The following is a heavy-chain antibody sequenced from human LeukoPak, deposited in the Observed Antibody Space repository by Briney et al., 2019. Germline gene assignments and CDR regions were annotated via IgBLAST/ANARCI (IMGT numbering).Heavy chain of an antibody. V-gene: IGHV3-21*01. CDR2: ISSSSSYI. J-gene: IGHJ4*02. Sequence: GGSLRLSCAASRFTFSSYSMNWVRQAPGKGLEWVSSISSSSSYIYYADSVKSRFTISRDNAKNSLYLQMNSLRAEDTAVYYCARDLGGVTPLDYWGQGTLVTVSS. D-gene: IGHD3-16*01. CDR1: RFTFSSYS. CDR3: ARDLGGVTPLDY.